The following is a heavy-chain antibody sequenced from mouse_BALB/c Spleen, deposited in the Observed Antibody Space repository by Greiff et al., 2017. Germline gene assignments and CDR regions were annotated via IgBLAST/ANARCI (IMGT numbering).Heavy chain of an antibody. D-gene: IGHD2-3*01. CDR3: ARPYDGYSDY. CDR1: GYAFSSYW. CDR2: IYPGDGDT. Sequence: QVQLQQSGAELVRPGSSVKISCKASGYAFSSYWMNWVKQRPGQGLEWIGQIYPGDGDTNYNGKFKGKATLTADTSSSTAYMQLSSLTSEDSAIYYCARPYDGYSDYWGQGTTLTVSS. V-gene: IGHV1-80*01. J-gene: IGHJ2*01.